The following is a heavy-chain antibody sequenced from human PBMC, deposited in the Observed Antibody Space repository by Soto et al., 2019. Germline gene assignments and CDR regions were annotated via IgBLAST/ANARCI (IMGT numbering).Heavy chain of an antibody. V-gene: IGHV3-23*01. J-gene: IGHJ4*02. D-gene: IGHD2-15*01. CDR3: TKANRYCSGANCFTFDY. Sequence: SSVPLDPGTGLEWVSTFSSGGGDSYYEDSVKGRFTISRDNSKNTLSLQMNSLRAEDTAVYYCTKANRYCSGANCFTFDYWGLGTLVTVSS. CDR2: FSSGGGDS.